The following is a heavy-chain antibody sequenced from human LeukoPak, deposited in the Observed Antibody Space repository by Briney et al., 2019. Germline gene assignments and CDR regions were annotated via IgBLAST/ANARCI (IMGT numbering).Heavy chain of an antibody. V-gene: IGHV4-39*07. D-gene: IGHD5-18*01. CDR1: GGSISSSSYY. CDR3: ARVTPTGNTAMVREGFDY. CDR2: IYYSGST. J-gene: IGHJ4*02. Sequence: SETLSLTCTVSGGSISSSSYYWGWIRQPPGKGLEWIGSIYYSGSTYYNPSLKSRVTISVDRSKNQFSLKLSSVTAADTAVYYCARVTPTGNTAMVREGFDYWGQGTLVTVSS.